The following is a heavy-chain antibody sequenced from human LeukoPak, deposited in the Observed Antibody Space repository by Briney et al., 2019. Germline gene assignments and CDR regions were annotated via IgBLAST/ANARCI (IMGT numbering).Heavy chain of an antibody. CDR1: GYTFTGYY. D-gene: IGHD4-17*01. CDR2: INPNSGGT. CDR3: ARTTVSDNWFDP. V-gene: IGHV1-2*02. J-gene: IGHJ5*02. Sequence: ASVKVSCKASGYTFTGYYMHWVRQAPGQGLEWMGWINPNSGGTNYAQKFKGRVTMTRDTSISTAYMELSRLRSDDTAVYYCARTTVSDNWFDPWGQGTLVTVSS.